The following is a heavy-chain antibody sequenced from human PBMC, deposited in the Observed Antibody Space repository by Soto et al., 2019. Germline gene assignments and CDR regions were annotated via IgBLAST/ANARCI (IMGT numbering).Heavy chain of an antibody. CDR1: GGSISSGDYY. CDR3: ASRHSSPYFDY. V-gene: IGHV4-30-4*01. J-gene: IGHJ4*02. D-gene: IGHD6-13*01. Sequence: QVQLQESGPGLVKPSQTLSLTCTVSGGSISSGDYYWSWIRQPPGKGLEWIGSIDYRGSTYYNPSLRSRVTISVDTSKNQFPLKLNSVTAADTAVYYCASRHSSPYFDYWGQGTLVTVSS. CDR2: IDYRGST.